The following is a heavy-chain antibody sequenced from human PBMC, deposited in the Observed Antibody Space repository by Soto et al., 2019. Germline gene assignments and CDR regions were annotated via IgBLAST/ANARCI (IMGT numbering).Heavy chain of an antibody. CDR3: TRDGATTTPLDY. V-gene: IGHV3-74*01. CDR1: GFTFSSYW. Sequence: EVQLVESGGGLAQPGGSLRLSCAASGFTFSSYWMHWVRQAPGKGLVWVSRINSDGSSTSYGDSVKGRFTISRDNATNTLVLQMSSLRVEDTAGYYCTRDGATTTPLDYRGQGTPVTGSS. J-gene: IGHJ4*02. CDR2: INSDGSST. D-gene: IGHD1-1*01.